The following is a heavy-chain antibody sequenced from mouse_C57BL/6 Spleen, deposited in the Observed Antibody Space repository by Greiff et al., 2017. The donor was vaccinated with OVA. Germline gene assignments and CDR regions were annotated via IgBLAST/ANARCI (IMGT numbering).Heavy chain of an antibody. J-gene: IGHJ3*01. Sequence: EVQLQQSGPELVKPGASVKMSCKASGYTFTDYNMHWVKQSHGKSLEWIGYINPNNGGTSYNQKFKGKATLTVNKSSSTAYMELRSLTSEDSAVYYCAPETLDRSGPFAYWGQGTLVTVSA. D-gene: IGHD3-2*02. V-gene: IGHV1-22*01. CDR2: INPNNGGT. CDR1: GYTFTDYN. CDR3: APETLDRSGPFAY.